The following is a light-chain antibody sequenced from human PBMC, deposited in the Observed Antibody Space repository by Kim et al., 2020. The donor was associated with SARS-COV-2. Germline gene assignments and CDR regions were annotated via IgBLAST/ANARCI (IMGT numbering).Light chain of an antibody. CDR1: QNIRTN. CDR2: AAS. V-gene: IGKV1-39*01. CDR3: QQSYSNVPYS. J-gene: IGKJ2*03. Sequence: ASIGDTVNITCRASQNIRTNLNLYQQTPGEAPQLLIYAASALQGGVPSRFSGSGSGTEFTLIIKSLQPEDFATYYCQQSYSNVPYSFGQGTKLEI.